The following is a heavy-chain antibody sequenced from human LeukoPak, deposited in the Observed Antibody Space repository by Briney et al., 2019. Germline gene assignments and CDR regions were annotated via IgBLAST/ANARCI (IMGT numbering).Heavy chain of an antibody. Sequence: ASVTVSCKASVYTFTGYYMHWVRQAPGQGLEWMGWISPNSGGTNYAHNFQGRVTMTRDTSISTGYMELRSLRYDDTAIYYCARGPPPVAKVATVLNYWGQGTLVTVSS. J-gene: IGHJ4*02. CDR2: ISPNSGGT. D-gene: IGHD2-2*01. CDR3: ARGPPPVAKVATVLNY. CDR1: VYTFTGYY. V-gene: IGHV1-2*02.